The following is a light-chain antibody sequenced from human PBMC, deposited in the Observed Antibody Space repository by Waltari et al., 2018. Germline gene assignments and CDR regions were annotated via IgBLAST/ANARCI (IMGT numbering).Light chain of an antibody. V-gene: IGKV3-15*01. CDR3: QQYNNWPPGDT. CDR1: QSVSSN. J-gene: IGKJ2*01. CDR2: GAS. Sequence: EIVMTPSPATLYVSPGERATLSCRASQSVSSNLAWYQQKPGQAPRLLIYGASTRATGIPARFSGSGSGTEFTLTISSLQSEDFAVYYCQQYNNWPPGDTFGQGTKLEIK.